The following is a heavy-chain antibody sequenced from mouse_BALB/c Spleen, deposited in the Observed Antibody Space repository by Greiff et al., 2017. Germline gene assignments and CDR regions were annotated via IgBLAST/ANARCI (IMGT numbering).Heavy chain of an antibody. V-gene: IGHV5-6-5*01. CDR1: GFTFSGYA. D-gene: IGHD2-4*01. Sequence: EVMLVESGGGLVKPGGSLKLSCPASGFTFSGYAMSWVRQTPEKRLEWVASISSGGSTYYPDSVKGRFTISRDNARNILYLQMSSLRSEDTAMYYCARTMITRSYFDYWGQGTTLTVSS. CDR3: ARTMITRSYFDY. CDR2: ISSGGST. J-gene: IGHJ2*01.